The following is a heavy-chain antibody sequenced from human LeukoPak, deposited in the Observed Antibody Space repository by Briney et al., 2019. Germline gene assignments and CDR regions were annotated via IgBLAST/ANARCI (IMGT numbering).Heavy chain of an antibody. V-gene: IGHV3-74*01. CDR3: AREHRNVGATVDN. D-gene: IGHD1-26*01. Sequence: GGSLRLSCAASGFTFSDYWMHWVRQAPGKGLVWVSRIDRDGSTTYYADSGKGRFTISRDTAKNTLYLKMNSLRAEDTAVYYCAREHRNVGATVDNWGQGTLVTVSS. CDR1: GFTFSDYW. J-gene: IGHJ4*02. CDR2: IDRDGSTT.